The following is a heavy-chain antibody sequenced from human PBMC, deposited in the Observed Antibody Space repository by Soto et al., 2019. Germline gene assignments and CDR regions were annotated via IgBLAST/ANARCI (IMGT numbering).Heavy chain of an antibody. J-gene: IGHJ3*01. Sequence: QVQLVESGGGVVQPGRSLRLSCAASGFTFSKYGMHWVRQAPGKGLEWVAVILDDGSDQRYGDSVKGRFTISRDNSKNTRYLQINNLRVEDTAVYYWVRDDDRPDNGLDLWGQGTMVTVSS. CDR1: GFTFSKYG. D-gene: IGHD2-8*01. CDR2: ILDDGSDQ. V-gene: IGHV3-33*05. CDR3: VRDDDRPDNGLDL.